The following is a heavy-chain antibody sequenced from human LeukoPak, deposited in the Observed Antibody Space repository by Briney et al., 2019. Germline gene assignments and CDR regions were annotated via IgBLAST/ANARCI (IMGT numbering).Heavy chain of an antibody. CDR1: GGSISSYY. J-gene: IGHJ5*02. V-gene: IGHV4-4*07. D-gene: IGHD3-10*01. CDR2: IYTSGST. CDR3: ARCTTHYYGYNWFDP. Sequence: SETLSLTCTVSGGSISSYYWSWIRQPAGKGLEWIGRIYTSGSTNYNPSLKSRVTMSVDTSKNQFSLKLSSVTAADMAVYYCARCTTHYYGYNWFDPWGQGTLVTVSS.